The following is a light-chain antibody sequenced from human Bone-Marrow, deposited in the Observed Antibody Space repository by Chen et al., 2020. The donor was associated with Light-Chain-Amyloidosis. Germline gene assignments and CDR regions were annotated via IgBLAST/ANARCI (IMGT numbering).Light chain of an antibody. V-gene: IGLV2-14*03. J-gene: IGLJ1*01. CDR2: DVS. CDR1: SGDVGAYNY. Sequence: QSALTQPASVSRSPGQSITISCTGTSGDVGAYNYVPWYQQHPGKAPKLLIYDVSTLPSGVSNRFSGAKSGNTASLTIYGLQAEDEADYYCNSDKTSDTYVFGTGTEVTVL. CDR3: NSDKTSDTYV.